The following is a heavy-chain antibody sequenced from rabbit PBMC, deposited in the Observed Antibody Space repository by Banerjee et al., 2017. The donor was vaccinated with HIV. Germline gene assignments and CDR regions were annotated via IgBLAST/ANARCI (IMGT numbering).Heavy chain of an antibody. J-gene: IGHJ4*01. D-gene: IGHD1-1*01. CDR3: ARWGSGWNLNL. Sequence: QEQLEESGGDLVKPEGSLTLTCTASGFSFSSSYWICWVRQAPGKGLEWIACINTISGDTVYATWAKGRFTISKASWTTVTLQMTSLTAADTASYFCARWGSGWNLNLWGPGTLVTVS. CDR2: INTISGDT. CDR1: GFSFSSSYW. V-gene: IGHV1S45*01.